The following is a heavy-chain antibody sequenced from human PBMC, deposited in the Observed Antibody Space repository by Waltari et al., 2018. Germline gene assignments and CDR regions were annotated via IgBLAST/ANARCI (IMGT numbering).Heavy chain of an antibody. Sequence: QVQLQESGPGLVKPSETLSLTCAVSGGSISSSNWWSWIRQPPGKGLEWIGYISGSSGSTYYNPSLKSRVTISTDTSKNQFSLKLSSVTAADTAVYYCARGGYSGYSPLDYWGQGVLVTVSS. D-gene: IGHD5-12*01. J-gene: IGHJ4*02. V-gene: IGHV4-4*02. CDR2: ISGSSGST. CDR1: GGSISSSNW. CDR3: ARGGYSGYSPLDY.